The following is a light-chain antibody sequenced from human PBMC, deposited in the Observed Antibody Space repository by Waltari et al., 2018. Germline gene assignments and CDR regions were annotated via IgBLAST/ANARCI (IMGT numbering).Light chain of an antibody. V-gene: IGLV2-23*02. J-gene: IGLJ3*02. CDR3: CSYAGSAPRLV. CDR2: EVI. Sequence: QSALTQPASVSGSPGPSITISCTGTSTNVGRYDLFPWYQFRPGEVPKLLIYEVIKRPSGVSDRFSGSKSDNTASLTISRLQAEDEAAYYCCSYAGSAPRLVFGGGTNLTVL. CDR1: STNVGRYDL.